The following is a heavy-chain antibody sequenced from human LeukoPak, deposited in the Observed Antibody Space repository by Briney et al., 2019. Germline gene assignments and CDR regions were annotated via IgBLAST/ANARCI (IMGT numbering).Heavy chain of an antibody. Sequence: GASVKVSCKASGYTFTSYDINRVRQATGQGLEWMGWMNPTSGNTGYAQQFQGRVTITRNTSISTAELELSRPKTEDTAVYYCARGRSIWYYYSSGYYTTSSEYNWFDPWGQGTLVTVSS. CDR3: ARGRSIWYYYSSGYYTTSSEYNWFDP. J-gene: IGHJ5*02. V-gene: IGHV1-8*03. CDR1: GYTFTSYD. D-gene: IGHD3-22*01. CDR2: MNPTSGNT.